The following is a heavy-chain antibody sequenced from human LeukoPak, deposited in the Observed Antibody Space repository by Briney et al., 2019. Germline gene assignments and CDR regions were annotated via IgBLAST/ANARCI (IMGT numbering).Heavy chain of an antibody. CDR1: GFTFDDYA. D-gene: IGHD3-10*01. CDR3: AKDIGNLGEFFDY. V-gene: IGHV3-9*01. CDR2: ISWNSGSI. J-gene: IGHJ4*02. Sequence: GGSLRLSCAASGFTFDDYAMHWVRQAPGKGLEWVSGISWNSGSIGYADSVKGRFTISRDNAKNSLYLQMNSLRAEDTALYYCAKDIGNLGEFFDYWGQGTLVTVSS.